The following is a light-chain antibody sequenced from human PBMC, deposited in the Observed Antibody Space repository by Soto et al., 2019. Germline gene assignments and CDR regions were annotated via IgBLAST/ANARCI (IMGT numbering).Light chain of an antibody. CDR2: DVT. J-gene: IGLJ1*01. CDR3: SSYAGSNSYV. V-gene: IGLV2-8*01. Sequence: QSALTQPPSASGSLGQSVTISCTGTSSDVGNYNSVSWFQQHPGKAPQLMIYDVTRRPSGVPDRFSGSKSGNTASLTVSGLQAVDEADYYCSSYAGSNSYVFGTGTKLTVL. CDR1: SSDVGNYNS.